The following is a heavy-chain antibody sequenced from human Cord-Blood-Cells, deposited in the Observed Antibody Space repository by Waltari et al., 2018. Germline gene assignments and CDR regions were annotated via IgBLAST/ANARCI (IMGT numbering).Heavy chain of an antibody. J-gene: IGHJ3*02. CDR1: GGSISSSSYY. CDR3: AFSLYCSSTSCYAFDI. V-gene: IGHV4-39*01. CDR2: IYYSGST. Sequence: QLQLQESGPGLVKPSETLSLTCTVSGGSISSSSYYWGWIRQPPGKGLEWIGSIYYSGSTYYNPSLKSRVTISVDTSKNQFSLKLSSVTAADTAVYYCAFSLYCSSTSCYAFDIWGQGTMVTVSS. D-gene: IGHD2-2*01.